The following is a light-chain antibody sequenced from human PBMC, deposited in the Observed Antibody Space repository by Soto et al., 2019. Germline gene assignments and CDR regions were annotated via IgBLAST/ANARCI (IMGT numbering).Light chain of an antibody. Sequence: IQMTQYPSTRSSSFGDRVTITCRASQSISSWLAWYQQKPGKAPKLLIYKASSLESGVPSRFSGTGSGTEFTLTISSLNPDDFATYYCQQYNSYWTFGQGTKVDIK. V-gene: IGKV1-5*03. CDR2: KAS. J-gene: IGKJ1*01. CDR1: QSISSW. CDR3: QQYNSYWT.